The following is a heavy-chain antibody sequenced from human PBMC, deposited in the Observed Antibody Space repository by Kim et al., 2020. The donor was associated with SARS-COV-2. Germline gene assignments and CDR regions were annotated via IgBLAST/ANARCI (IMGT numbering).Heavy chain of an antibody. V-gene: IGHV4-59*01. J-gene: IGHJ6*01. Sequence: SETLSLTCTASGGSISSYYWSWIRQPPGKGLEWIGDIYYSGSTNYNPSLKSRVTISVDTSKNQFSLKLSSVTAADTAVYYCARTNLTGTTAYYYYGMDV. CDR2: IYYSGST. D-gene: IGHD1-20*01. CDR1: GGSISSYY. CDR3: ARTNLTGTTAYYYYGMDV.